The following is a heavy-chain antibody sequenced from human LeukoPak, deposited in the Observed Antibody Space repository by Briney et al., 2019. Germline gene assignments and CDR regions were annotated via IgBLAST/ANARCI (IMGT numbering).Heavy chain of an antibody. CDR3: ARSPITYYDFWSGYHYYMDV. CDR2: IYYSGSA. D-gene: IGHD3-3*01. CDR1: GGSISSYY. J-gene: IGHJ6*03. V-gene: IGHV4-59*01. Sequence: PSETLSLTCTVSGGSISSYYWSWIRQPPGKGLEWIGYIYYSGSANYNPSLKSRVTISVDTSKNQFSLKLSSVTAADTAVYYCARSPITYYDFWSGYHYYMDVWGKGTTVTVSS.